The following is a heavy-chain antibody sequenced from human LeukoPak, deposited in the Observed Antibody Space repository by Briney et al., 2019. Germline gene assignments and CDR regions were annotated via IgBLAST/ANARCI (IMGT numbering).Heavy chain of an antibody. CDR3: ARYPPGIAASDVQGFDY. D-gene: IGHD6-13*01. Sequence: SETLSLTCTVSDGPVNSYYWNWIRQPPGKGLEWIGYIYYSGSTNYNPSLKSRVTISVDTSKNQFSLKLSSVTAADTAVYYCARYPPGIAASDVQGFDYWGQGTLVTVSS. CDR2: IYYSGST. CDR1: DGPVNSYY. J-gene: IGHJ4*02. V-gene: IGHV4-59*08.